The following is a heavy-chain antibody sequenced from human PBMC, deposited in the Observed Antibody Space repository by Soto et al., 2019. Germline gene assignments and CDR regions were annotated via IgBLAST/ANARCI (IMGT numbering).Heavy chain of an antibody. CDR2: IYYSGST. Sequence: SETLSLTCTVCGGPITYYYWNWIRQPPGRGLEWTGYIYYSGSTTYNPSLNSRVTMSVDTSTNQFSLKLTSVTAADTAVYYCARGRYYYDSIRAFDIWGQGTMVTVSS. D-gene: IGHD3-22*01. CDR1: GGPITYYY. V-gene: IGHV4-59*01. J-gene: IGHJ3*02. CDR3: ARGRYYYDSIRAFDI.